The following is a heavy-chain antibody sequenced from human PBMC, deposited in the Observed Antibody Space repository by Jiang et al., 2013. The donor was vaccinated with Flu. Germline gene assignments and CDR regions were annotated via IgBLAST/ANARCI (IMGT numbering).Heavy chain of an antibody. D-gene: IGHD6-13*01. CDR3: AKDRIAAAGYYYYGMDV. CDR2: ISYDGSNK. V-gene: IGHV3-30*18. J-gene: IGHJ6*02. CDR1: GFTFSSYG. Sequence: VQLLESGGGVVQPGRSLRLSCAASGFTFSSYGMHWVRQAPGKGLEWVAVISYDGSNKYYADSVKGRFTISRDNSKNTLYLQMNSLRAEDTAVYYCAKDRIAAAGYYYYGMDVWGQG.